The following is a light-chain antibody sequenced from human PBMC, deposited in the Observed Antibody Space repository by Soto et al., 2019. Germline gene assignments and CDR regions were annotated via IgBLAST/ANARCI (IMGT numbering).Light chain of an antibody. CDR3: QQYYSTPYT. J-gene: IGKJ2*01. V-gene: IGKV4-1*01. CDR1: QSVLYSSNNKNC. Sequence: DIVMTQSPDSLAVSLGERATINCKSGQSVLYSSNNKNCLAWYQQKPGQPPKLLIYWASTRESGVPDRFTGSGSGTDFTLTISSLQAEDVAVYYCQQYYSTPYTFGQGTKLES. CDR2: WAS.